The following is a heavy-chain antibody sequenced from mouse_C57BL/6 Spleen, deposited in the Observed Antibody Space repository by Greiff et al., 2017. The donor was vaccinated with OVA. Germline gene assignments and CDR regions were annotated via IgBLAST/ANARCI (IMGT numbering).Heavy chain of an antibody. CDR2: IYPGDGDT. V-gene: IGHV1-80*01. Sequence: QVQLQQSGAELVKPGASVKISCKASGYAFSSYWMNWVKQRPGKGLEWIGQIYPGDGDTNYNGKFKGKATLTADKSSSTAYMQLSSLTSEDSAVYFCARRTVVAGNYFDYWGQGTTLTVSS. CDR3: ARRTVVAGNYFDY. J-gene: IGHJ2*01. D-gene: IGHD1-1*01. CDR1: GYAFSSYW.